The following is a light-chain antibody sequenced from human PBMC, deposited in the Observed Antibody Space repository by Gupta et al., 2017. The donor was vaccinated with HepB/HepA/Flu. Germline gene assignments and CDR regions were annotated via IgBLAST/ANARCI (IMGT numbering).Light chain of an antibody. V-gene: IGLV3-1*01. Sequence: SYELSQSPSVSVSPGQTATITCSGDKLEKKYVSWYQQKSGQSPVLVIYQDTKRPLGTPERFSGSNSGNTATLTISGTQAMDEADYFCQAWHGTTLIFGGGTKLTVL. CDR1: KLEKKY. CDR2: QDT. CDR3: QAWHGTTLI. J-gene: IGLJ2*01.